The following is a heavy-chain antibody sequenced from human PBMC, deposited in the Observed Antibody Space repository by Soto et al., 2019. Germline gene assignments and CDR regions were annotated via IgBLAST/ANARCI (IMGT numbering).Heavy chain of an antibody. CDR1: GFTFSSYG. V-gene: IGHV3-30*03. D-gene: IGHD3-10*02. J-gene: IGHJ3*02. CDR2: ISYDGSNK. CDR3: VADYVATDAFDI. Sequence: GGSLRLSCAASGFTFSSYGMHWVRQAPGKGLEWVAVISYDGSNKYYADSVKGRFTISRDNSKNTLYLQMNSLRAEDTAVYYCVADYVATDAFDIWGQGTMVTVS.